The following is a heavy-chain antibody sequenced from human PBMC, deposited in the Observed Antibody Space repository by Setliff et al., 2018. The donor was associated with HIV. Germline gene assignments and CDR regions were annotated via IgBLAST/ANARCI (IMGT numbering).Heavy chain of an antibody. CDR2: ISAHNGHT. V-gene: IGHV1-18*01. Sequence: GASVKVSCKASGYSFTSYGFTWVRQAPGQGLEWMGWISAHNGHTDYAQKFQDRVTMSTDTSTTTAFMELRSLISDDTAVYYCARGVPAEGYAFDIWGQGTLVTVSS. J-gene: IGHJ3*02. CDR3: ARGVPAEGYAFDI. CDR1: GYSFTSYG. D-gene: IGHD2-2*01.